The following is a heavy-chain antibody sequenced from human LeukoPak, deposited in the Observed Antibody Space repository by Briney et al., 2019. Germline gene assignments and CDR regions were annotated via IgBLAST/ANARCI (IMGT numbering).Heavy chain of an antibody. CDR1: RYTFDDYA. J-gene: IGHJ3*02. CDR3: AKVAGEHDAFDI. Sequence: GGSLRLSCAASRYTFDDYAMHWVRQPPGKGLEWVSGISWNSGYIGYADSVKGRFTISRDNAKNSLYLQMHSLRAEDMALYYCAKVAGEHDAFDIWGQGTMVTVSS. CDR2: ISWNSGYI. D-gene: IGHD7-27*01. V-gene: IGHV3-9*03.